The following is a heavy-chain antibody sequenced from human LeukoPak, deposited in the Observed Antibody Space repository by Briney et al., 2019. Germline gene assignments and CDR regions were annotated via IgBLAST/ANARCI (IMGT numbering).Heavy chain of an antibody. V-gene: IGHV3-30-3*01. CDR2: TSLDGSTK. Sequence: GGSLRLSCVASGFIFTNYDIHWVRQAPGRGLEWVAVTSLDGSTKLYTDTVRGRFIISRDNSKNTLYLQMDSLRAEDTAVYYCARDLTLGKPDYFDHWGQGTLVTVSS. D-gene: IGHD7-27*01. J-gene: IGHJ4*02. CDR1: GFIFTNYD. CDR3: ARDLTLGKPDYFDH.